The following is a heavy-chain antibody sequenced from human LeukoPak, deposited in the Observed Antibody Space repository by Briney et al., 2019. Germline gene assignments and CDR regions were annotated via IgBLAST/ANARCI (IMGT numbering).Heavy chain of an antibody. V-gene: IGHV1-2*04. J-gene: IGHJ4*02. Sequence: ASVEVSCKASGYTFTGYYVHWVRQAPGQGLEGMGWINPNSGGTNYAQKFQGWVTMTRDTSISTAYMELSRLRSDDTAVYYCARDGAIAAAGTAHFDYWGQGTLVTVSS. CDR3: ARDGAIAAAGTAHFDY. D-gene: IGHD6-13*01. CDR2: INPNSGGT. CDR1: GYTFTGYY.